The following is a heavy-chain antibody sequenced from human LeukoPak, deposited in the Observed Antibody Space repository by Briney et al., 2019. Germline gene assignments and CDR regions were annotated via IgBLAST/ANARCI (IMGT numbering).Heavy chain of an antibody. CDR1: GFTFSRNG. J-gene: IGHJ6*02. CDR3: ARVLGQVYYYYGMDV. D-gene: IGHD3-10*01. CDR2: IWYDGNNK. V-gene: IGHV3-33*01. Sequence: GGSLRLSCAASGFTFSRNGMHWVRQAPGKGLEWMALIWYDGNNKYYADSVKGRFTISRDNAKNSLYLQMNSLTAEDTAVYYCARVLGQVYYYYGMDVWGQGTTVTVSS.